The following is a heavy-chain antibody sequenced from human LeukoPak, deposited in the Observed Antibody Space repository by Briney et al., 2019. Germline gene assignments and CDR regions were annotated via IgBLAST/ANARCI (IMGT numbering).Heavy chain of an antibody. V-gene: IGHV4-4*07. D-gene: IGHD2-2*01. Sequence: SETLSLTCTVSGGSISSYYWSWIRQPAGKGLEWIGRIYTSGSTNYNPSLKSRVTMSVDTSKNQFSLKLSSVTAADTAVYYCATKGYCSSSCYSAFDYWGQGILVTVSS. CDR3: ATKGYCSSSCYSAFDY. CDR1: GGSISSYY. CDR2: IYTSGST. J-gene: IGHJ4*02.